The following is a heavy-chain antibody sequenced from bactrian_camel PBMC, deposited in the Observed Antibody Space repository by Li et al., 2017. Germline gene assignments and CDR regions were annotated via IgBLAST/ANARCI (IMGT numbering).Heavy chain of an antibody. CDR3: ATQRSWSTGAYAANY. CDR1: GFTFSRYA. Sequence: HVQLVESGGDLVQPGGSLRLSCAASGFTFSRYAMYWVRQAPGKGLEWVSAIYRGGTNTYYKDSLKGRFTISRDNAKNTLYLRLSSLTSEDTALYYCATQRSWSTGAYAANYWGQGTQVTVS. J-gene: IGHJ4*01. CDR2: IYRGGTNT. D-gene: IGHD6*01. V-gene: IGHV3S1*01.